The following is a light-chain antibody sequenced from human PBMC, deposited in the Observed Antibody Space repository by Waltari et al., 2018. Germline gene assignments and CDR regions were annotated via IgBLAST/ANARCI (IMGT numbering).Light chain of an antibody. J-gene: IGLJ2*01. V-gene: IGLV3-19*01. CDR1: SLRSYY. CDR2: DKN. Sequence: SSVLTQAPAVSVAMGHTVRTTCQGDSLRSYYARWYQQRPGQAPILVMYDKNNRPSGVPDRFSGSSSHNTASLTITGAQAEDEASYYCHSRDASGVGGSFGGGTKLTVL. CDR3: HSRDASGVGGS.